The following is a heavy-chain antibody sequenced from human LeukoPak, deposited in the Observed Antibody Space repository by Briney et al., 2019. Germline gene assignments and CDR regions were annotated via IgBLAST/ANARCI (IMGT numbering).Heavy chain of an antibody. D-gene: IGHD5-24*01. Sequence: ASVKVSCKASGYTFTNYCMNWVRQAPGQGLEWMGIFNPSGDSSSYAQKFQARVTMSRDTSTSPVYMELSSLRSEDTAVYYCARDRRDGYNSHTYLFDLWGQGTLVTVSA. J-gene: IGHJ4*02. CDR2: FNPSGDSS. CDR3: ARDRRDGYNSHTYLFDL. V-gene: IGHV1-46*01. CDR1: GYTFTNYC.